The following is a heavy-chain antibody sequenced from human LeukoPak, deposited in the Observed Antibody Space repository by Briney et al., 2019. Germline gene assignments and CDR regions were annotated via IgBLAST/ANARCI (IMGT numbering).Heavy chain of an antibody. Sequence: SETLSLTCGVAGGSFRGYYWTWIRQAPGKGLEWIGETTHSGSSNYNPSLKSRVNISVDMAKNQFSLTLSSVTAADTAEYYCARMWPGRIGGSLGSSDYWGQGTLVTVSS. D-gene: IGHD1-26*01. CDR3: ARMWPGRIGGSLGSSDY. CDR1: GGSFRGYY. CDR2: TTHSGSS. V-gene: IGHV4-34*01. J-gene: IGHJ4*02.